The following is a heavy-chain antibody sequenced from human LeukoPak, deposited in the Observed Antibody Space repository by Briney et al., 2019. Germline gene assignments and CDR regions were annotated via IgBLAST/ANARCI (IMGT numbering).Heavy chain of an antibody. CDR3: ARDSAMVPEYFQH. J-gene: IGHJ1*01. Sequence: GGSLRLSCAASGFTFTIFGLNWVRQAPGKGLEWVSSISSSSSYIYYADSVKGRFTISRDNAKNSLYLQMNSLRAEDTAVYYCARDSAMVPEYFQHWGQGTLVTVSS. D-gene: IGHD3-10*01. CDR1: GFTFTIFG. V-gene: IGHV3-21*01. CDR2: ISSSSSYI.